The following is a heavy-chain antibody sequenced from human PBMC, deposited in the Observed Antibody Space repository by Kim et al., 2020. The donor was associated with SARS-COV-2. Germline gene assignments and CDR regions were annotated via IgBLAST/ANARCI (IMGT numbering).Heavy chain of an antibody. V-gene: IGHV1-18*01. Sequence: NTNYAQKLQGRVTMTTDTTTSTAYMELRSLRSDDTAVYYCARVVPAAVDYWGQGTLVTVSS. J-gene: IGHJ4*02. CDR3: ARVVPAAVDY. D-gene: IGHD2-2*01. CDR2: NT.